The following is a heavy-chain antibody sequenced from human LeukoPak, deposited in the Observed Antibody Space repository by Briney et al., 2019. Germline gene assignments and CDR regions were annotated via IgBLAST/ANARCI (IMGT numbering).Heavy chain of an antibody. Sequence: GGSLRLSCAASGFTFSNSAMNWVRQASGKGLEWVSSINNIASHIYYVDSVRGRFTISRDNAKNSVSLQMNNLRAEDTAVYYCTRDATQYLRYGYFDSWGQGILVTVSS. CDR2: INNIASHI. V-gene: IGHV3-21*01. CDR3: TRDATQYLRYGYFDS. D-gene: IGHD2/OR15-2a*01. CDR1: GFTFSNSA. J-gene: IGHJ4*02.